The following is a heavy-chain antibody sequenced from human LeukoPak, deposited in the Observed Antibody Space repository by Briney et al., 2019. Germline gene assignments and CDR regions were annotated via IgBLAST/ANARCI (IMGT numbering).Heavy chain of an antibody. D-gene: IGHD2-2*01. V-gene: IGHV3-11*04. Sequence: GGSLRLSCAASGFTFSDYYMSWIRPAPGKGLEWVSYISSSGSTIYYADSVKGRFTISRDNAKNSLYLQMNSLRAEDTAVYYCANHLACGSTSCPPFDYWGQGTLVTVSS. CDR1: GFTFSDYY. CDR3: ANHLACGSTSCPPFDY. CDR2: ISSSGSTI. J-gene: IGHJ4*02.